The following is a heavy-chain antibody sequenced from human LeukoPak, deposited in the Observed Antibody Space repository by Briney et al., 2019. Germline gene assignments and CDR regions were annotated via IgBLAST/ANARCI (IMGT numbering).Heavy chain of an antibody. CDR1: GYTFTSYG. V-gene: IGHV1-18*01. J-gene: IGHJ4*02. CDR2: ISAYNGNT. CDR3: ARAFVVVVAATGGPLDY. D-gene: IGHD2-15*01. Sequence: ASVKVSCKASGYTFTSYGISWVRQAPGQGLEWTGWISAYNGNTNYAQKLQGRVTMTTDTSTSTAYMELRSLRSDDTAVYYCARAFVVVVAATGGPLDYWGQGTLVTVSS.